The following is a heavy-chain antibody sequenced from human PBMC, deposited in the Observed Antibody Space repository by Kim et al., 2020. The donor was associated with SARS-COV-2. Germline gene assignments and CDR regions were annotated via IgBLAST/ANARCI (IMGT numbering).Heavy chain of an antibody. Sequence: LKSRVTRSVDTSKNQFSLKLSSVTAADTAVYYCARAESSPTGYYYGMDVWGQGTTVTVSS. J-gene: IGHJ6*02. CDR3: ARAESSPTGYYYGMDV. D-gene: IGHD6-13*01. V-gene: IGHV4-39*07.